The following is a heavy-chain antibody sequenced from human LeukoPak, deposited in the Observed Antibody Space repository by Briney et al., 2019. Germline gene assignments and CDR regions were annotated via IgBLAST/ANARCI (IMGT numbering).Heavy chain of an antibody. D-gene: IGHD4-11*01. CDR3: ARLKMTTVTQPDMDV. Sequence: ASVKVSCKASGYTFTCYGISWVRQAPGQGLGWMGWISAYNGNTNYAQKLQGRVTMTTDTSTSTAYMELRSLRSDDTAVYYCARLKMTTVTQPDMDVWGKGTTVTVSS. CDR2: ISAYNGNT. CDR1: GYTFTCYG. V-gene: IGHV1-18*01. J-gene: IGHJ6*03.